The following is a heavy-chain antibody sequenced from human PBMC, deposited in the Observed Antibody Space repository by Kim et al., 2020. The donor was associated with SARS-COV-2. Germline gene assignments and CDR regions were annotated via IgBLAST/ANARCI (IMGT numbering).Heavy chain of an antibody. CDR2: ISSNGGST. V-gene: IGHV3-64D*09. J-gene: IGHJ4*02. Sequence: GGSLRLSCSASGFTFSSYAMHWVRQAPGKGLEYVSAISSNGGSTYYADSVKGRFTISRDNSKNTLYLQMSSLRAEDTAVYYCVKDSSKGDTAMVNAWDYWGQGTLVTVSS. CDR3: VKDSSKGDTAMVNAWDY. D-gene: IGHD5-18*01. CDR1: GFTFSSYA.